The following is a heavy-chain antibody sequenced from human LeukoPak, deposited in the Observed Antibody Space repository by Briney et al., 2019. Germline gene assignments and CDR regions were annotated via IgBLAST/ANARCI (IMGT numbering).Heavy chain of an antibody. CDR1: GYTFTGYY. J-gene: IGHJ4*02. CDR2: INPNSGGT. D-gene: IGHD6-25*01. CDR3: ARAVNGSGFFRV. Sequence: ASVKVSCKASGYTFTGYYMHWVRQAPGQGLEWMGWINPNSGGTNYAQKFQGRVTMTRDTSISTAYMELSRLRSDDTAVYYCARAVNGSGFFRVWGQGTLVTVSS. V-gene: IGHV1-2*02.